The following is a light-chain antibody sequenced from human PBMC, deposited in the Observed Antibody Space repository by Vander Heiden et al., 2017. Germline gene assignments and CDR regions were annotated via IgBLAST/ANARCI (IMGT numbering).Light chain of an antibody. CDR3: QQSHSTSWT. Sequence: DIQLTHSPSSLSASVGDRVTIPCRASQSISSYLNWYQQKPGKAPKLLIYAASSLQSGVPSRFSGSGSGTDFTLTISSLQPEDFATYYCQQSHSTSWTFGQGTKVEIK. CDR2: AAS. CDR1: QSISSY. J-gene: IGKJ1*01. V-gene: IGKV1-39*01.